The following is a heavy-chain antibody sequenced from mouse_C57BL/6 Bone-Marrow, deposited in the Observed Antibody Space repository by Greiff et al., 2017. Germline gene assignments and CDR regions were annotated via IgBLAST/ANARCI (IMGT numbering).Heavy chain of an antibody. D-gene: IGHD1-1*01. CDR2: IDPSDSYT. J-gene: IGHJ2*01. CDR1: GYTFTSYW. Sequence: VQLHQPGAELVMPGASLKLSCKASGYTFTSYWMHWVKQRPGQGLEWIGEIDPSDSYTNYNQKFKGKSTLTVDKSSSTAYMQLSSLTSEDSAVYYCARESNYGSSYDFDYWGQGTTLTVSS. CDR3: ARESNYGSSYDFDY. V-gene: IGHV1-69*01.